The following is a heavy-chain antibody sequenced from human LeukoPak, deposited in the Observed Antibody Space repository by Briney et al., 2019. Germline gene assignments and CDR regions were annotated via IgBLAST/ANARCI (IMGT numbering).Heavy chain of an antibody. V-gene: IGHV4-59*08. CDR2: IYYSGAT. Sequence: SETLSLTCTVSGASISGPSWNWIRQPPGKGLEWIGRIYYSGATNYNPSLKGRVTMSIDTSKNQFSLKLSSVTAADTAVYYCARGQYYYDSSGPEYYFDYWGQGTLVTVSS. D-gene: IGHD3-22*01. J-gene: IGHJ4*02. CDR3: ARGQYYYDSSGPEYYFDY. CDR1: GASISGPS.